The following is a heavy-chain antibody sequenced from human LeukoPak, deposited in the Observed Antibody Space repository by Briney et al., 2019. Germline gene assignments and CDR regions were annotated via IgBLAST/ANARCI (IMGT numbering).Heavy chain of an antibody. Sequence: SETLSLTCAVYGGSFSDYYWSWIRQPPGKGVEWIGEINHSGSTNYSPSLKSRVTISVDTSKNQFSLKLSSVTAADTAVYYCARRAIPLLRYFDWPYLPFDYWGQGTLVTVSS. CDR2: INHSGST. CDR3: ARRAIPLLRYFDWPYLPFDY. D-gene: IGHD3-9*01. J-gene: IGHJ4*02. V-gene: IGHV4-34*01. CDR1: GGSFSDYY.